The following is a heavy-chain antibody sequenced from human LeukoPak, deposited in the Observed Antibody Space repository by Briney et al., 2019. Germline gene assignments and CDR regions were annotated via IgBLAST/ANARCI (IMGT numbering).Heavy chain of an antibody. D-gene: IGHD6-13*01. V-gene: IGHV3-23*01. Sequence: GGSLRLSCAASGFTFSSYAMSSVRQAPGKGLEWVSAIIGSGGSTYYADSVKGRFTISKDNSKNTLYLQMNSLRAEDTAVYYCAKGIAAARMYYFDYWGQGTLVTVSS. CDR2: IIGSGGST. J-gene: IGHJ4*02. CDR3: AKGIAAARMYYFDY. CDR1: GFTFSSYA.